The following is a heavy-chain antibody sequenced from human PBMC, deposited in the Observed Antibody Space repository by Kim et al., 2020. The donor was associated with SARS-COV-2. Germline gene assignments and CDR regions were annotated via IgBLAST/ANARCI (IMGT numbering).Heavy chain of an antibody. D-gene: IGHD5-18*01. CDR3: ARVPAMGRTNYYGMDV. J-gene: IGHJ6*02. V-gene: IGHV4-4*07. Sequence: SLKSRVTMSVDTSKTQFSLKLSSVTAADTAVYYCARVPAMGRTNYYGMDVWGQGTTVTVSS.